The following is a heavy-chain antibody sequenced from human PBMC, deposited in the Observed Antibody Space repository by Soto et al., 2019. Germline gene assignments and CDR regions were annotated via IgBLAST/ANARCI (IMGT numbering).Heavy chain of an antibody. V-gene: IGHV3-66*01. CDR1: GFTVSTKY. CDR3: AIEPWAADY. J-gene: IGHJ4*02. D-gene: IGHD1-26*01. Sequence: EVQLVESGGGLVQPGGSLRLSCAASGFTVSTKYMSWVRQAPGKGLEWVSVIYIGGSTFYADSARGRFNIHRDNSKNTVNLQMNSRRAEDTAVYYCAIEPWAADYWGQGTLVTVSS. CDR2: IYIGGST.